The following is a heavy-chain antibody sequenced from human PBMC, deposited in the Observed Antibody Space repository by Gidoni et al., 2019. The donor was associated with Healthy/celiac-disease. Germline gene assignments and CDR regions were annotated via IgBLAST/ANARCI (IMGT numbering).Heavy chain of an antibody. D-gene: IGHD6-19*01. Sequence: EVQLVESGGGLVQPGGSLRLSFAASGFPFSSYAMSWVRQAPGKGLEWVSAISGSGGSTYYADSVKGRFTISRDNSKNTLYLKMNSLRAEDTAVYYCAKRSSLGVIWGIAVAGFDYWGQGTLVTVSS. CDR3: AKRSSLGVIWGIAVAGFDY. J-gene: IGHJ4*02. V-gene: IGHV3-23*04. CDR1: GFPFSSYA. CDR2: ISGSGGST.